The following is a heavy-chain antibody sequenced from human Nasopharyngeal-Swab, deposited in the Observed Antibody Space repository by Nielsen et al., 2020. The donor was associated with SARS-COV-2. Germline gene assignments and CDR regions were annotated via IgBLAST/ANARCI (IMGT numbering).Heavy chain of an antibody. J-gene: IGHJ6*03. Sequence: LSLTCAASGFTFSSYAMHWVRQAPGKGLEWVAVISYDGSNKYYADSVKGRFTISRDNSKNTLYLQMNSLRAEDTAVYYRARVGDDDYGDFPLPYYYYYMDVWGKGTTVTVSS. CDR2: ISYDGSNK. V-gene: IGHV3-30-3*01. D-gene: IGHD4-17*01. CDR1: GFTFSSYA. CDR3: ARVGDDDYGDFPLPYYYYYMDV.